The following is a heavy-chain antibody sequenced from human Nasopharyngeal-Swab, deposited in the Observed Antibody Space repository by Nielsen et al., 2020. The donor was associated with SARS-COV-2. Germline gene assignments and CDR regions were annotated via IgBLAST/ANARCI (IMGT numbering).Heavy chain of an antibody. CDR2: ISGSGGST. J-gene: IGHJ6*02. Sequence: GESLKISCAASGFIFSSYAMSWVRQAPGKGLEWVSTISGSGGSTYYADSVKGWFTISRDNSKKMLFLQMNSLRAEDTAVYYCARVDTAFVIHYYYGMDVWGQGTTVTVSS. V-gene: IGHV3-23*01. D-gene: IGHD5-18*01. CDR3: ARVDTAFVIHYYYGMDV. CDR1: GFIFSSYA.